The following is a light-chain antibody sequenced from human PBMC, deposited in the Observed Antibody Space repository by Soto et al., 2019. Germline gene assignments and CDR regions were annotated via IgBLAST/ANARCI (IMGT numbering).Light chain of an antibody. V-gene: IGLV2-14*01. CDR1: SSDVGGYNF. CDR2: EVS. CDR3: SSYTSSVTLV. Sequence: QSALTQPASVSGSPGQSITISCTGTSSDVGGYNFVSWYQQHPGKAPKLMIYEVSNRPSGVSYRFSGSKSGNTASLTISGLQAEDDADYYCSSYTSSVTLVFGGGTKLTVL. J-gene: IGLJ2*01.